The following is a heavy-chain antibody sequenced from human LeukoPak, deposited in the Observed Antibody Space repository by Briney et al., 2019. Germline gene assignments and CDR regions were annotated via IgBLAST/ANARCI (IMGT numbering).Heavy chain of an antibody. CDR1: GFTFSSYS. CDR2: ISSSSSYI. CDR3: AREGLDYDSSGSVDY. Sequence: GGSLRLSCAASGFTFSSYSMNWVRQAPGKGLEWVSSISSSSSYIYYADSVKGRFTISRDNAKNSLYLQMNSLRAEDTAVYYCAREGLDYDSSGSVDYWGQGTLVTVSS. V-gene: IGHV3-21*01. D-gene: IGHD3-22*01. J-gene: IGHJ4*02.